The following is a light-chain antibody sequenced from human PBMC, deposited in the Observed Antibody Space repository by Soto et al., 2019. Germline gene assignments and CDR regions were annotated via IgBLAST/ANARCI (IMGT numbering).Light chain of an antibody. CDR1: QSVSSY. CDR3: QQSFVPPRT. Sequence: DIQMTQSPSSLSASVGDRVTITCRASQSVSSYLNWYQQKPGKAPKVLIYAASALQSGVPARFSGSGYGTDFTLTIDSLQPEDFATHYCQQSFVPPRTFGQGTKVEIK. J-gene: IGKJ1*01. V-gene: IGKV1-39*01. CDR2: AAS.